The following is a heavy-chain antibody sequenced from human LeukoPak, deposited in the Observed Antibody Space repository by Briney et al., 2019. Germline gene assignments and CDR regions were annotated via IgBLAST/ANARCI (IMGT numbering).Heavy chain of an antibody. CDR3: ARDRYYSADY. Sequence: GGSLRLSCAASGFAFNTYWMHWVRQTPGKGLVWVSRINSDGSVTIYADSVKGRFTISRDNAKNTVYLLINSLRADDTAVYYCARDRYYSADYWGRGTLVTVSS. D-gene: IGHD2-15*01. CDR1: GFAFNTYW. J-gene: IGHJ4*02. CDR2: INSDGSVT. V-gene: IGHV3-74*01.